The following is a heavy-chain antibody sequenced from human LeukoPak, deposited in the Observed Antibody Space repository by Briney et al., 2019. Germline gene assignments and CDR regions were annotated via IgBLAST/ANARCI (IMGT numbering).Heavy chain of an antibody. J-gene: IGHJ6*02. V-gene: IGHV3-74*01. Sequence: GGSLRLSCAASGFTFSSYWMHWVRQAPGKGLVWVSRINSDGSSTSYADSVKGRFTISRDNAKNTLYLQMNSLRAEDTAVYYCARELIPMVRGVDYYYGMDVWGQGTTVTVSS. CDR3: ARELIPMVRGVDYYYGMDV. D-gene: IGHD3-10*01. CDR2: INSDGSST. CDR1: GFTFSSYW.